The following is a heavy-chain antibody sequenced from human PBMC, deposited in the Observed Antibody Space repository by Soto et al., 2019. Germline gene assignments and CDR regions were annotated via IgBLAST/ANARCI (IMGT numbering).Heavy chain of an antibody. CDR1: KTPFSDYG. J-gene: IGHJ4*02. D-gene: IGHD2-21*02. CDR3: ASGTLFCAGDCYFEH. Sequence: QVQLVQSGPEVKKPGSSVNISCTAPKTPFSDYGLNWVRQAPGQGLEWMGGIIPVLGTINYAQKFQGRVNINADKSSNTVYMAVSSLTSEDTAVYYCASGTLFCAGDCYFEHWGLGTVVTVSS. CDR2: IIPVLGTI. V-gene: IGHV1-69*06.